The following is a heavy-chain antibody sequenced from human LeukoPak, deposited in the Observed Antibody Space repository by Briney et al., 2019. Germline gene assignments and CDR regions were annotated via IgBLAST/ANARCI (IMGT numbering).Heavy chain of an antibody. CDR1: GFTFSSYS. V-gene: IGHV3-21*01. Sequence: PGGSLRLSCAASGFTFSSYSMNWVRQAPGKGLEWVSSISSSSSYIYYADSVKGRFTISRDNAKNSLYLQMNSLRAEDTAVYYCAREGHKHGTTVSTLKYWGQGTLVTVSS. D-gene: IGHD4-17*01. CDR2: ISSSSSYI. CDR3: AREGHKHGTTVSTLKY. J-gene: IGHJ4*02.